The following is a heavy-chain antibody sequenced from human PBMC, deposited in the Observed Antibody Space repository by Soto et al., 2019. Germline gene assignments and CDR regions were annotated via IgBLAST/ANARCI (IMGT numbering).Heavy chain of an antibody. Sequence: QVPLVESGGGVVQPGRSLRLSCAASGFTFSSYGMHWVRQAPGKGLEWVAVISYDGSNKYYADSVKGRFTISRDNSKNTLYLQMNSLRAEDTAVYYCAKDITMVRGGDYWGQGTLVTVSS. J-gene: IGHJ4*02. D-gene: IGHD3-10*01. CDR3: AKDITMVRGGDY. CDR2: ISYDGSNK. CDR1: GFTFSSYG. V-gene: IGHV3-30*18.